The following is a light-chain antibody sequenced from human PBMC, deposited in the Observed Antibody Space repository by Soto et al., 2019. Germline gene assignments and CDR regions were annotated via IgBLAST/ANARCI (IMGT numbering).Light chain of an antibody. CDR1: QSVTSGD. J-gene: IGKJ1*01. V-gene: IGKV3-20*01. CDR3: QQYGNFPRT. CDR2: GAS. Sequence: EIVLTQSPGTLSLSPGERATLSCRASQSVTSGDLAWYQQKPGQAPRLLMYGASRRITGVPDRFSGSGSGTDFTLTISRLQPEDFAVYYCQQYGNFPRTFDQGTKVEIK.